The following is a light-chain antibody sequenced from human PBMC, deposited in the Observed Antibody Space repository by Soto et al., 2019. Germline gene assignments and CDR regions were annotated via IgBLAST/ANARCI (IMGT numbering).Light chain of an antibody. CDR1: TGPVTFGHY. Sequence: QAVVTQEPSLTVSPGGTVILTCGSSTGPVTFGHYPYWFQQKSGQAPRTLIYDTSNQHSWTPARISGSLHGGKAALTLSGAKPEDEAEYYCLLFYSGDCVFGAGTKLTVL. J-gene: IGLJ1*01. CDR2: DTS. V-gene: IGLV7-46*01. CDR3: LLFYSGDCV.